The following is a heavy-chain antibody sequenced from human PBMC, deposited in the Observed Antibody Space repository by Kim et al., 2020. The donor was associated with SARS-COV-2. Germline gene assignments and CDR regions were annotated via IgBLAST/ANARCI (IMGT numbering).Heavy chain of an antibody. Sequence: GGSLRLSCAASGFTFSDHYMDWVRQAPGKGLEWVGRSRNRDNSYTTEYAASVKGRFTISRDDSKNSLYLEMNSLKTEDTAVYYCARGYWSDSRSYSGDCWGQGTLVTVSS. CDR1: GFTFSDHY. J-gene: IGHJ4*02. D-gene: IGHD2-15*01. V-gene: IGHV3-72*01. CDR3: ARGYWSDSRSYSGDC. CDR2: SRNRDNSYTT.